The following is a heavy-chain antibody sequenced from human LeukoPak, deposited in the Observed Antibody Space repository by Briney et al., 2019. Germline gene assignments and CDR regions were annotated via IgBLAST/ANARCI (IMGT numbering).Heavy chain of an antibody. CDR1: GFTFSSYN. CDR2: ITSSSSTI. D-gene: IGHD4-17*01. J-gene: IGHJ6*03. Sequence: GGSLRLSCAASGFTFSSYNMNWVRQAPGKGLEWVSYITSSSSTIYYADSVKGRFTISRDNADNSLYLQMNSLGAEDTAVYFCARLGPVNKDHYIDVGGKGTTVTISS. V-gene: IGHV3-48*04. CDR3: ARLGPVNKDHYIDV.